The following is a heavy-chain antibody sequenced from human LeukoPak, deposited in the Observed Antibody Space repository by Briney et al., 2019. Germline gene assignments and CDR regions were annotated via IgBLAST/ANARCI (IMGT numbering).Heavy chain of an antibody. V-gene: IGHV4-38-2*01. J-gene: IGHJ4*02. CDR2: IYHSGST. CDR1: GYSISSGYY. Sequence: NSSETLSLTCAVSGYSISSGYYWGWIRQPPGKGLEWIGSIYHSGSTYYNPSLKSRVTISVDTSKNQFSLKLSSVTAADTAVYYCARQPLIVGVTIRLSNFDYWGQGTLVTVSS. D-gene: IGHD1-26*01. CDR3: ARQPLIVGVTIRLSNFDY.